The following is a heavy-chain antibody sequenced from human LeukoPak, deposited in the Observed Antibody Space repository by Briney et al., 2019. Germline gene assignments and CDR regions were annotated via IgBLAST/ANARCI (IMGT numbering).Heavy chain of an antibody. V-gene: IGHV3-74*01. CDR3: ARGEGGSYLY. Sequence: GGSLRLSCAASGFTFSSYWMHWVRQAPGKGLVWVSRTNSDGSSTSYADSVKGRFTISRDNAKNTLYLQMNSLRAEDTAVYYCARGEGGSYLYWGQGTLVTVSS. J-gene: IGHJ4*02. CDR2: TNSDGSST. D-gene: IGHD1-26*01. CDR1: GFTFSSYW.